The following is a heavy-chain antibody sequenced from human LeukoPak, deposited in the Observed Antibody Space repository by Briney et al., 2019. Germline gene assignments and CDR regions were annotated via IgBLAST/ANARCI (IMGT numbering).Heavy chain of an antibody. J-gene: IGHJ5*02. CDR3: ARLPGGDGYWGPHRNWFDP. Sequence: SETLSLTCTVSGGSISSYNWSWIRQPPGKGLEWIGYIYYSGSTNYNPSLKSRVTISVDTSKNQFSLKLSSVTAADTAVYSCARLPGGDGYWGPHRNWFDPWGQGTLVTVSS. CDR2: IYYSGST. D-gene: IGHD5-24*01. CDR1: GGSISSYN. V-gene: IGHV4-59*08.